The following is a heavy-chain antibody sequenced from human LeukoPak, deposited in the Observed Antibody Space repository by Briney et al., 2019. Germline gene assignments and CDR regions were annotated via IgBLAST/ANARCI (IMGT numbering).Heavy chain of an antibody. CDR3: ARGATNDFWTGYGWFDP. D-gene: IGHD3/OR15-3a*01. CDR2: ISYDESNK. Sequence: TGGSLRLSCVASGFTFSIYSMRWVRQAPGKGLEWVAVISYDESNKFYTHSVKGRFTISRDNSKNTLYLQMNSLTAEDTAIYSCARGATNDFWTGYGWFDPWGQGTLVTVSS. J-gene: IGHJ5*02. V-gene: IGHV3-30-3*01. CDR1: GFTFSIYS.